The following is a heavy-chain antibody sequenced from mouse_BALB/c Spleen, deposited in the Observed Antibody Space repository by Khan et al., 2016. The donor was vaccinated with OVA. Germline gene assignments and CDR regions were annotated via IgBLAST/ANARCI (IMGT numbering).Heavy chain of an antibody. D-gene: IGHD2-14*01. V-gene: IGHV1-4*01. J-gene: IGHJ3*01. CDR1: GYTFTSYT. Sequence: QVQLKQSGAELARPGASVKMSCKASGYTFTSYTIHWIKMRPGQGLEWIGYINPSNGYTNYDQKFKDKATLTADKSSTTAYMQMSSLTSDDSSVYMYVRVAAYYRNDGWFAYWGVGTLVTVSA. CDR2: INPSNGYT. CDR3: VRVAAYYRNDGWFAY.